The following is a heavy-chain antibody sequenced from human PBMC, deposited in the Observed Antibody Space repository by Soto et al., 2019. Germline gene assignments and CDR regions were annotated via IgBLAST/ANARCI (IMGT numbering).Heavy chain of an antibody. CDR2: IYYSGST. CDR3: ARVLDYDYVWGSLRYFDY. D-gene: IGHD3-16*01. Sequence: SETLSLTYTVSGGSISSGDYYWSWIRQPPGKGLEWIGYIYYSGSTYYNPSLKSRVTISVDTSKNQFSLKLSSVTAADTAVYYCARVLDYDYVWGSLRYFDYWGQGTLVTVSS. V-gene: IGHV4-30-4*01. CDR1: GGSISSGDYY. J-gene: IGHJ4*02.